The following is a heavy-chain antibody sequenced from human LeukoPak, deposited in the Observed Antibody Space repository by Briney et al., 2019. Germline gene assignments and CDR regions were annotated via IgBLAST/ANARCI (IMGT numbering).Heavy chain of an antibody. D-gene: IGHD3-16*01. Sequence: ASVKVSCTASGYTFTGYYLHWVRQAPGQGLEWMGWINPNSGGTNYAQKFQGRVTMTRDTSISTAYMELSRLISDDTAVYYCASVDPFVGLGAQFDYWGQGTLVTVSS. CDR2: INPNSGGT. CDR3: ASVDPFVGLGAQFDY. CDR1: GYTFTGYY. J-gene: IGHJ4*02. V-gene: IGHV1-2*02.